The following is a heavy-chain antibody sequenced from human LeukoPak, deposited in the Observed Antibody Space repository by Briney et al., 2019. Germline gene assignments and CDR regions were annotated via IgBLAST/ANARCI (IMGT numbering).Heavy chain of an antibody. CDR1: GYSITSGYN. CDR2: IYHSGSA. V-gene: IGHV4-38-2*02. Sequence: PSETLSLTCTFSGYSITSGYNWAWIRQPPGKVLEWIGSIYHSGSAYYNPSLKSRVTISVDTSKNQFSLKLSSVTAADTAVYYCVRYCSSTTCYTRAVDYWGQGTLVTVSS. CDR3: VRYCSSTTCYTRAVDY. J-gene: IGHJ4*02. D-gene: IGHD2-2*02.